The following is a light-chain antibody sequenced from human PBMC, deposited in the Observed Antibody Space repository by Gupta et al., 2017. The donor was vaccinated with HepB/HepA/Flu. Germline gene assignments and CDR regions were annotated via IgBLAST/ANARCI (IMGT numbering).Light chain of an antibody. V-gene: IGLV1-40*01. CDR1: SSNLGAGYA. Sequence: SVLTQPPSVSGAPGQRVTISCTGSSSNLGAGYATLWYQQIPGTAPRLLIYDKNTRPAGVPDRFSGSKSGTSASLAISGLLAEDEGDYYCHSYDSTLSIYVFGTGTKVTVL. CDR2: DKN. CDR3: HSYDSTLSIYV. J-gene: IGLJ1*01.